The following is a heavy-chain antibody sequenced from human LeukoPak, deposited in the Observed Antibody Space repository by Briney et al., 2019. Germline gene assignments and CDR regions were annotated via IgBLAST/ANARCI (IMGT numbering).Heavy chain of an antibody. D-gene: IGHD1-26*01. CDR1: GYTFTGYY. V-gene: IGHV1-2*02. CDR2: INPNSGGT. J-gene: IGHJ3*02. CDR3: AREVGSGGDAFDI. Sequence: ASVKVSCKASGYTFTGYYMHWVRQAPGQGLEWMGWINPNSGGTNYAQKFQGRVTMTRDTSISRAYMELSRLRSDDTAVYYCAREVGSGGDAFDIWGQGTMVTVSS.